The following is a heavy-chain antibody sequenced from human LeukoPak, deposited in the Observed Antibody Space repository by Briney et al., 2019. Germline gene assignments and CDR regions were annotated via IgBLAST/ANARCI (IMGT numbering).Heavy chain of an antibody. CDR2: INPSGGST. J-gene: IGHJ4*02. V-gene: IGHV1-46*01. Sequence: ASVKVSCKASGYTFTSYYMHWVRPAPGQGLEWMGIINPSGGSTSYAQKFQGRVTMTRDMSTRTVYMELSSLRSEDTAVYYCARVSGTLYLDYWGQGTLVTVSS. CDR3: ARVSGTLYLDY. CDR1: GYTFTSYY. D-gene: IGHD1-1*01.